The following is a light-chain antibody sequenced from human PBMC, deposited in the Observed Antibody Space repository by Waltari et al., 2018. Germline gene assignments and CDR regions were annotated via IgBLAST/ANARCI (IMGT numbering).Light chain of an antibody. J-gene: IGKJ2*01. CDR1: ENVGTD. CDR2: FAN. CDR3: QQSRRWPQRT. Sequence: EIVMTQSPVTVSVSPGEAITLSCTASENVGTDVAWYRHKPGQPPRLLIYFANSRATGGPAMISCSGSGTDFTLSISSLESEDFAFYYCQQSRRWPQRTFGQGTKLEI. V-gene: IGKV3D-15*01.